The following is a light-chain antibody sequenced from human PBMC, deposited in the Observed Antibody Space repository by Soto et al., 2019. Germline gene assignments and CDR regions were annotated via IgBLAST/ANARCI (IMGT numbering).Light chain of an antibody. CDR3: CSYVGTSTVV. J-gene: IGLJ3*02. Sequence: QSVLTQPRSVSGSPGQSVTISCTGTSSDVGGYDYVSWFQQHPGKAPKLMIYNVSKRPSGVPDRFSGSKSGNTASLTISGLQAEDEAEYYCCSYVGTSTVVFGGGTKLTVL. CDR1: SSDVGGYDY. V-gene: IGLV2-11*01. CDR2: NVS.